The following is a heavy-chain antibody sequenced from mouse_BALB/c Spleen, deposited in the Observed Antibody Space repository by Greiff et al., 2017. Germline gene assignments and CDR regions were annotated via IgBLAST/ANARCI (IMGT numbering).Heavy chain of an antibody. V-gene: IGHV10S3*01. CDR1: GFTFNTNA. D-gene: IGHD1-2*01. Sequence: EVKLVETGGGLVQPKGSLKLSCAASGFTFNTNAMNWVRQAPGKGLEWVARIRSKSNNYATYYADSVKDRFTISRDDSQSMLYLQMNNLKTEDTAMYYCVRDVITTATWYFDVWGAGTTVTVSS. CDR2: IRSKSNNYAT. J-gene: IGHJ1*01. CDR3: VRDVITTATWYFDV.